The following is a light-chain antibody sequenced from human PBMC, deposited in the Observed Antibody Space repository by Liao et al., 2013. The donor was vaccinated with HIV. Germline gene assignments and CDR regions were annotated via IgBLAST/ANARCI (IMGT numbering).Light chain of an antibody. J-gene: IGLJ2*01. CDR2: YDS. CDR3: QTWDSSNMI. Sequence: SYVLTQPPSVSVAPGKTARITCGGDNIGSKSVQWYQQKPGQAPVLVIYYDSDRPSGIPERFSGYQSGNTATLTISGTQTLDEADYYCQTWDSSNMIFGGGTKLTVL. CDR1: NIGSKS. V-gene: IGLV3-21*01.